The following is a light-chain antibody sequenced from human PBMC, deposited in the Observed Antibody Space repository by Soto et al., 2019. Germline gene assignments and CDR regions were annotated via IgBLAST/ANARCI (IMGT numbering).Light chain of an antibody. CDR3: SSYAGSNFVV. V-gene: IGLV2-8*01. CDR2: EVS. CDR1: SSDVGGYNY. J-gene: IGLJ2*01. Sequence: QSALTQPPSASGSPGQSVTISCTGTSSDVGGYNYVSWYQQHPGKAPKRMIYEVSKRPSGVPDRFSGSKSGNTASLTVSGLQAEDEAYYYCSSYAGSNFVVFGGGTKLTVL.